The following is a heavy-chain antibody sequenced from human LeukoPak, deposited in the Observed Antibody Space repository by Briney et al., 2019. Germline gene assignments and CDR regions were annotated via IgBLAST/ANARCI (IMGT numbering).Heavy chain of an antibody. V-gene: IGHV1-2*02. CDR1: GYTFTGHY. D-gene: IGHD1-20*01. CDR3: ARDTTPNWNPHVPKGYFDY. CDR2: INPNSGGT. J-gene: IGHJ4*02. Sequence: ASVKVSCKASGYTFTGHYMHWVRQAPGQGLEWMGWINPNSGGTNYAQKFQGRVTMTRDTSISTAYMELSRLRSDDTAVYYCARDTTPNWNPHVPKGYFDYWGQGTLVTVSS.